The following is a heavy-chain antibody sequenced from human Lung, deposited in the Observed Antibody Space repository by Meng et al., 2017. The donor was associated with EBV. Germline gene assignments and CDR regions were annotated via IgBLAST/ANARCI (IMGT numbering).Heavy chain of an antibody. CDR2: IYWDDDK. D-gene: IGHD4-17*01. CDR1: GFSLSTSGVV. Sequence: QIPFKGAGPPLVKPTQTRTPTFTFSGFSLSTSGVVLGWIRQPPGKALEWLALIYWDDDKRYSPSLKNRLTITKDTSKNQVVFTLTNIDPVDTATYYCAHRHRLRDFDYWGQGTLVTVSS. J-gene: IGHJ4*02. V-gene: IGHV2-5*02. CDR3: AHRHRLRDFDY.